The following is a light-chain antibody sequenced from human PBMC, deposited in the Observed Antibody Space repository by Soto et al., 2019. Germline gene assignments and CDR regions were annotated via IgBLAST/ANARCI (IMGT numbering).Light chain of an antibody. V-gene: IGKV1-5*01. Sequence: DIQMTQAPSTLSASVGGRVSITGRASQSISSWLAWYQQKPGKAPKLLIYDASSLESGVPSRFSGSGSGTEFTLTISSLQPDDFATYYCQQYNSYSRAFGQGTKVDIK. J-gene: IGKJ1*01. CDR1: QSISSW. CDR2: DAS. CDR3: QQYNSYSRA.